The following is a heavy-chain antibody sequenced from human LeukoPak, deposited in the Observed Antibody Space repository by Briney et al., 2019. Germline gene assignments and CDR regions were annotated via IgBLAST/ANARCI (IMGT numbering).Heavy chain of an antibody. D-gene: IGHD2-2*01. J-gene: IGHJ4*02. CDR3: ARGRSNTSFFDY. CDR2: MYTGGNT. V-gene: IGHV3-66*01. Sequence: GGSLRLSCAASGFTVSSNYMGWVRQVPGKGPEWVSVMYTGGNTYYTDSVKGRFTISRDSPKNTLDLQMNSLRVEDTAVYYCARGRSNTSFFDYWDQGTLVTVSS. CDR1: GFTVSSNY.